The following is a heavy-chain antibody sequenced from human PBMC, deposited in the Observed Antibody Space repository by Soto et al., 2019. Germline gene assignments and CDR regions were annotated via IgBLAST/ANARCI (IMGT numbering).Heavy chain of an antibody. CDR2: IITLFGTS. CDR3: AREVGYGDFSAALLD. CDR1: GGTFSSHS. D-gene: IGHD2-21*02. Sequence: VQLMQSGAEVKKPGSSVKVSCKASGGTFSSHSINWVLQAPGQGLEWMGGIITLFGTSNYAKNFQGRVTITADKSTSTAYMELNSLTSDDTAVYYCAREVGYGDFSAALLDWGQGTLVTVSS. V-gene: IGHV1-69*06. J-gene: IGHJ4*02.